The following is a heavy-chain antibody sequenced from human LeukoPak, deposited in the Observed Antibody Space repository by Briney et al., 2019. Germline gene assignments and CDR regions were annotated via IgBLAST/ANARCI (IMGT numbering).Heavy chain of an antibody. D-gene: IGHD1-1*01. V-gene: IGHV4-61*02. J-gene: IGHJ4*02. CDR3: ARDENWNYDY. Sequence: PSETLSLTCTVSGGSISSGSYYWSWIRQPAGKGLEWIGRIYTSGSTNYNPSLKSRVTISVDTSKNQFSLKLSSVTAADTAVYYCARDENWNYDYWGQGTLVTVSS. CDR1: GGSISSGSYY. CDR2: IYTSGST.